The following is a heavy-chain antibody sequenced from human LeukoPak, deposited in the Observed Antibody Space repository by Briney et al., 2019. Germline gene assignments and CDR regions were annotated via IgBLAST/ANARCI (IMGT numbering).Heavy chain of an antibody. CDR2: INPNSGDT. V-gene: IGHV1-2*02. Sequence: ASVKVSCKASGYTFTGYFMHWVRQAPGQGLEWMGWINPNSGDTNYAQKFQGRVTMTRDTSITTAYMEVSRLRSDDTAVYYCARVGSDWGDLDYWGQGTLVTVSS. CDR1: GYTFTGYF. J-gene: IGHJ4*02. CDR3: ARVGSDWGDLDY. D-gene: IGHD6-19*01.